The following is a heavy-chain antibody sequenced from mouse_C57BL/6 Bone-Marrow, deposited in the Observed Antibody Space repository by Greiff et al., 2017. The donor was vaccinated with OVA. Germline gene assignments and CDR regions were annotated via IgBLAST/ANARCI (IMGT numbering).Heavy chain of an antibody. J-gene: IGHJ2*01. CDR2: INPNNGGT. Sequence: EVQLQQSGPELVKPGASVKISCKASGYTFTDYYMNWVKQSHGKSLEWIGDINPNNGGTSYNQKIKGKATLTVDKSSSTAYMELRSLTSDDSSVYYCASASNYTFPYFAYWGQGTPLTVSS. V-gene: IGHV1-26*01. CDR3: ASASNYTFPYFAY. D-gene: IGHD2-5*01. CDR1: GYTFTDYY.